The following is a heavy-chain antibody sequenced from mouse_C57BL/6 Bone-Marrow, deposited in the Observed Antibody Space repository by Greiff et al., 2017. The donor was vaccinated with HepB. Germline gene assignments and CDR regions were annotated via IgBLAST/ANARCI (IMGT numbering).Heavy chain of an antibody. Sequence: EVQLVESGGGLVQPQGSLKLSCAASGFSFNTYAMNWVRQAPGKGLEWVARIRSKSNNYATYYADSVKDRFTISRDDSESMLYLQMNNLKTEDTAMYYCVRQYYGFAYWGQGTLVTVSA. V-gene: IGHV10-1*01. CDR3: VRQYYGFAY. D-gene: IGHD1-1*01. CDR2: IRSKSNNYAT. CDR1: GFSFNTYA. J-gene: IGHJ3*01.